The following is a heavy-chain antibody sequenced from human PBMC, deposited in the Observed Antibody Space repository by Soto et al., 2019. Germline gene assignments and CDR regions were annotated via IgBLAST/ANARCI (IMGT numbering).Heavy chain of an antibody. D-gene: IGHD3-22*01. CDR1: GFPFSSYV. CDR2: ISGSGVNT. J-gene: IGHJ4*02. V-gene: IGHV3-23*01. Sequence: TGGSLRLSCAASGFPFSSYVMSWVRQAPGKGLEWVSGISGSGVNTHYADSVKGRFTISRDNSKNTLSLQMNSLRAEDTAVYYCAKEGAAYYYDSSGYRPFDFWGQGTQVTVSS. CDR3: AKEGAAYYYDSSGYRPFDF.